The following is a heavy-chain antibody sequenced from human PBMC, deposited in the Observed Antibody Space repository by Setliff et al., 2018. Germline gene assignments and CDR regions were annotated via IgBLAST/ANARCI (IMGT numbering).Heavy chain of an antibody. CDR3: ARLNYDILTGYYGSPYYYGMDV. J-gene: IGHJ6*02. V-gene: IGHV4-4*07. CDR2: IYIGGSA. Sequence: SETLSLTCTVSGGSISSYYWSWIRQPAGKGLEWIGHIYIGGSANYNPSLKSRVTMSIDTSKNQFSLKLNSVTAADTAVYYCARLNYDILTGYYGSPYYYGMDVWGQGTTVTVSS. CDR1: GGSISSYY. D-gene: IGHD3-9*01.